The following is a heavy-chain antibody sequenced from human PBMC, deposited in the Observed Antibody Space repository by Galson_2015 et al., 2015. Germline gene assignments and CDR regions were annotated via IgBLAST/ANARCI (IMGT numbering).Heavy chain of an antibody. D-gene: IGHD1-1*01. CDR1: GYTFTSYD. CDR3: ARASTTGTSSYYYYYYMDV. Sequence: SVKVSCKASGYTFTSYDINWVRQATGQGLEWMGWMNPNSGNTGYAQKFQGRVTMTRNTSISTAYMELSSLRSEDTAVYYCARASTTGTSSYYYYYYMDVWGKGTTVTVSS. V-gene: IGHV1-8*01. J-gene: IGHJ6*03. CDR2: MNPNSGNT.